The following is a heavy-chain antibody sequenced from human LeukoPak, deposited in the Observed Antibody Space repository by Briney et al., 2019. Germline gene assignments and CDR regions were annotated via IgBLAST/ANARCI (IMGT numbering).Heavy chain of an antibody. V-gene: IGHV1-18*01. CDR3: ARDGSSGYDPFGYYYYGMDV. CDR1: GYTFTSYG. Sequence: VASVKVSCKASGYTFTSYGIGWVRQAPGQGLEWMGWISAYNGNTNYAQKLQGRVTMTTDTSTSTAYMELRSLRSDDTAVYYCARDGSSGYDPFGYYYYGMDVWGQGTTVTVSS. J-gene: IGHJ6*02. CDR2: ISAYNGNT. D-gene: IGHD5-12*01.